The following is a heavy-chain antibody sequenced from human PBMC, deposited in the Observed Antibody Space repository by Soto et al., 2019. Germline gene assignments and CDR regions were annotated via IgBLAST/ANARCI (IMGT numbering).Heavy chain of an antibody. Sequence: GGSLRLSCSASRFTFSSYTMNWVRQAPGKGLEWVSSISSSTTYIYYADSVKGRFTISRDNAKNSLYLQVNSLRAEDTAVYYCARDFDSSGYYGPVGAFDIWGQGTMVTVS. D-gene: IGHD3-22*01. CDR2: ISSSTTYI. V-gene: IGHV3-21*03. CDR3: ARDFDSSGYYGPVGAFDI. J-gene: IGHJ3*02. CDR1: RFTFSSYT.